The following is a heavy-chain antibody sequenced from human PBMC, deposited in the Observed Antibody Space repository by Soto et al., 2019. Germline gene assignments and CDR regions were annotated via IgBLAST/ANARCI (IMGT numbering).Heavy chain of an antibody. CDR3: VQSRCGGDCLYVYPAHSHYGFDV. V-gene: IGHV2-5*02. D-gene: IGHD2-21*01. J-gene: IGHJ6*02. CDR2: IYWDDDK. CDR1: GFSLSTTGVG. Sequence: SGPTLVNPPQTLTLTCTLSGFSLSTTGVGVSWIRQPPGKALEWLALIYWDDDKRYSPSLRSRLTITKDTSKNQVVLTMTYMDPVDTATYYCVQSRCGGDCLYVYPAHSHYGFDVRAQRSTVPV.